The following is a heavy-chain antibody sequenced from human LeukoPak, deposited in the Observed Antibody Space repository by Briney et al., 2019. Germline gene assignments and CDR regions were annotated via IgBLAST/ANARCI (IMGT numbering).Heavy chain of an antibody. D-gene: IGHD5-18*01. V-gene: IGHV3-48*01. CDR3: ATGGSEYRSDWFDS. CDR2: LTRTSSAT. CDR1: GFRFSSYD. J-gene: IGHJ5*01. Sequence: GGSLRLSCVGSGFRFSSYDMNWVRQAPGRGLEWLSYLTRTSSATWYADSVKGRFTIFRDNAKSSLYLQMNSLRVEDTSVYYCATGGSEYRSDWFDSWGQGTLVNVAS.